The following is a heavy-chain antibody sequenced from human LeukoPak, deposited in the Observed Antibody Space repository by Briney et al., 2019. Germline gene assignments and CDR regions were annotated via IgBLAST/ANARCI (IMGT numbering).Heavy chain of an antibody. Sequence: GGSLRLSCAASGFTFSSYSMNWVRQAPGKGLEWVSSISGSSSYIYYADSVKGRFTISRDNAKNSLYLQMNSLRAEDTAVYYCARDRISGTIVKAPGAFHYWGQGTLVTVS. D-gene: IGHD3-16*02. J-gene: IGHJ4*02. CDR2: ISGSSSYI. CDR3: ARDRISGTIVKAPGAFHY. V-gene: IGHV3-21*01. CDR1: GFTFSSYS.